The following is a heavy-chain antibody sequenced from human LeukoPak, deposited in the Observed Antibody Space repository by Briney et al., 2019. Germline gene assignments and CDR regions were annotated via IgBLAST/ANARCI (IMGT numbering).Heavy chain of an antibody. V-gene: IGHV3-23*01. CDR1: GFTFSSYA. J-gene: IGHJ4*02. D-gene: IGHD6-13*01. Sequence: GGPLRLSCAASGFTFSSYAMSWVRQAPGNGLEWVSAISGSGGSTYYADSVKGRFTISRDNSKNTLYLQMNSLRAEDTAVYYCAKGHGYSSSWYGYFDYWGQGTLVTVSS. CDR3: AKGHGYSSSWYGYFDY. CDR2: ISGSGGST.